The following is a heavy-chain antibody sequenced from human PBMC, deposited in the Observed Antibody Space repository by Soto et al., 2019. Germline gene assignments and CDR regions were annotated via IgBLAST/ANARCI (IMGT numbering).Heavy chain of an antibody. Sequence: SVKVSCKASGFTFTSSAVQWVRQARGQRLEWIGWIVVGSGNTNYAQKFQERVTITRDMSTSTAYMELSSLRSEDTAVYYCAAPTYYYDSSGPPNKYYYYYYGMDVWGQGTTVTVSS. J-gene: IGHJ6*02. V-gene: IGHV1-58*01. CDR3: AAPTYYYDSSGPPNKYYYYYYGMDV. CDR1: GFTFTSSA. CDR2: IVVGSGNT. D-gene: IGHD3-22*01.